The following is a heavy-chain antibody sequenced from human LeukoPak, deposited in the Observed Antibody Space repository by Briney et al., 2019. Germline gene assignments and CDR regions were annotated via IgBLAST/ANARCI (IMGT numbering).Heavy chain of an antibody. CDR1: GYTFTGYY. Sequence: ASVKVSCKASGYTFTGYYMHWVRQAPGQGLEWMGWISAYNGSTNYAQKLQGRVTMTTDTSTSTAYMELRSLRSDDTAVYYCAREEAYGSGAYWGQGTLVTVSS. CDR2: ISAYNGST. CDR3: AREEAYGSGAY. J-gene: IGHJ4*02. V-gene: IGHV1-18*04. D-gene: IGHD3-10*01.